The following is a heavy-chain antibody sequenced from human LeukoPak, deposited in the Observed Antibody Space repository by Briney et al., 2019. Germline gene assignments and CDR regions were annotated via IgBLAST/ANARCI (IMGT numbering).Heavy chain of an antibody. CDR1: GFTFSSYA. V-gene: IGHV3-23*01. CDR2: ISGSGGST. J-gene: IGHJ4*02. D-gene: IGHD3-10*01. CDR3: VKDSVRGVIISSFYYFDY. Sequence: GGSLRLSCAASGFTFSSYAMSWVRQAPGKELEWVSAISGSGGSTYYADSVKGRFTISRDNSKNTLYLQMNSLRAEDTAVYYCVKDSVRGVIISSFYYFDYWGQGTLVTVSS.